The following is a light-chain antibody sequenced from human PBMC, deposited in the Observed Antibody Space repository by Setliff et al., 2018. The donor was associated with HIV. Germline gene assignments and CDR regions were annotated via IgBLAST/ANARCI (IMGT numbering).Light chain of an antibody. V-gene: IGLV2-14*01. CDR1: SSDVVGYDY. CDR2: EVG. J-gene: IGLJ1*01. CDR3: CSYTSSTTLV. Sequence: QSALTQPASVSGSPGQSITISCTGTSSDVVGYDYVSWYQKHTGKVPKLMLYEVGNRPSGVSNRFSVSKSGNTASLTISGLQAEDEADYYCCSYTSSTTLVFGTGTKVTVL.